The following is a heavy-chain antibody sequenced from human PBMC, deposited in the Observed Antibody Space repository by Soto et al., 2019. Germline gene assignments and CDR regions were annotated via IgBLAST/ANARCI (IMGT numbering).Heavy chain of an antibody. J-gene: IGHJ6*02. CDR3: AKVVAATHYYYGMDV. Sequence: ASVKVSCKASGYTFTSYAMHWVRQAPGQRLEWMGWINAGNGNTKYSQKFQGRVTITRDTSASTAYMELGSLRSEDTAVYYCAKVVAATHYYYGMDVWGQGTTVTVSS. CDR2: INAGNGNT. CDR1: GYTFTSYA. D-gene: IGHD2-15*01. V-gene: IGHV1-3*01.